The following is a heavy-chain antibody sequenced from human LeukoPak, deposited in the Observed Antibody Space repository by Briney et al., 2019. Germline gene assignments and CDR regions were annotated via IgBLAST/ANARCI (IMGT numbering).Heavy chain of an antibody. D-gene: IGHD5/OR15-5a*01. V-gene: IGHV4-59*08. CDR3: ARHAVSIN. CDR2: IYYSGST. Sequence: SETLSLTCTVSGGSISSYYWSWIRQPPGKGLEWIGYIYYSGSTNHNPSLKSRVTISVDTSKNQFSLKLSSVTAAGTAVYYCARHAVSINWGQGTLVTVYS. J-gene: IGHJ4*02. CDR1: GGSISSYY.